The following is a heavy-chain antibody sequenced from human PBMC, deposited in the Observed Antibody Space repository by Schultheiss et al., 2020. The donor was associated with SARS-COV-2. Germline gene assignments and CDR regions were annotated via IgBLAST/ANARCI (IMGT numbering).Heavy chain of an antibody. J-gene: IGHJ4*02. CDR1: GGSIRSGESY. CDR2: IYHTGST. CDR3: AREGSRSYHGLDY. Sequence: SETLSLTCTVSGGSIRSGESYWSWIRQSPGKGLEWIGYIYHTGSTYYNPSLRSRVNMSVDTSENRFSLTLTSVTAADTAVYYCAREGSRSYHGLDYWGQGTLVTVSS. V-gene: IGHV4-30-4*01. D-gene: IGHD1-14*01.